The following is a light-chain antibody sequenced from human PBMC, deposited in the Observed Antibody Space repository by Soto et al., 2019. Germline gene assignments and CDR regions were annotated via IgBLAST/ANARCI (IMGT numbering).Light chain of an antibody. CDR2: GPS. CDR3: QQFNSWPGT. CDR1: QSVSSN. V-gene: IGKV3-15*01. J-gene: IGKJ1*01. Sequence: EIVMTQSPATLSVSPGERDTISCRASQSVSSNLAWYQQKPGQAPRLLIYGPSTRATGIPARFSGSGSGTEFTLTISSLQTEDSAVYYCQQFNSWPGTFGQGTKVEIK.